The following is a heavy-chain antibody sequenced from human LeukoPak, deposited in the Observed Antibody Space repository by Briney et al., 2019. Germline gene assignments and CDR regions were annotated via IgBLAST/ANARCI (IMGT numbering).Heavy chain of an antibody. V-gene: IGHV3-30*02. Sequence: WVRQAPGKGLEWVAFIRYDGSNKYHADSVKGRFTISRDNAKNSLYLQMNSLRAEDTAVYYCARDSDGYRGFVAYWGQGTLVTVSS. CDR3: ARDSDGYRGFVAY. CDR2: IRYDGSNK. D-gene: IGHD5-24*01. J-gene: IGHJ4*02.